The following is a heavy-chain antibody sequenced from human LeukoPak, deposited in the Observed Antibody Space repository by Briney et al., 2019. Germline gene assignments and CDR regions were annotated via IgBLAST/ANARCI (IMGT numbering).Heavy chain of an antibody. J-gene: IGHJ4*02. D-gene: IGHD1-7*01. CDR2: ISYDGSNK. Sequence: GGSLRLSCVASGFTVNNNYMNWVRQAPGKGLEWVAVISYDGSNKYYADSVKGRFTISRDNSKNTLYLQMNSLRAEDTAVYYCARQTGTTLFDYWGQGTLVTVSS. V-gene: IGHV3-30-3*01. CDR1: GFTVNNNY. CDR3: ARQTGTTLFDY.